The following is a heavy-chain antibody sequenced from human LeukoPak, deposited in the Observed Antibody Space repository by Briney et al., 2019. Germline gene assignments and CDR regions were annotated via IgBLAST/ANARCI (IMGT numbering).Heavy chain of an antibody. CDR3: AREGIAAAGTYAFDI. D-gene: IGHD6-13*01. V-gene: IGHV1-2*02. CDR1: GYTFTGYF. CDR2: INPNSGAT. Sequence: ASVKVSCKTSGYTFTGYFMHWERQAPGQGLEWMGWINPNSGATNYAQKLQGRVTMTRDTSISTAYMELSRLRSDDTAVYYCAREGIAAAGTYAFDIWGQGTMVTVSS. J-gene: IGHJ3*02.